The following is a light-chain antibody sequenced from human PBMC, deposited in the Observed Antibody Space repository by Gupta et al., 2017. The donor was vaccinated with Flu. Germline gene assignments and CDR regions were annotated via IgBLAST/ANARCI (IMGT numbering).Light chain of an antibody. J-gene: IGLJ2*01. CDR2: EGS. Sequence: QSALTQPASVSGSPGQSITISCTGTSSDVGIYNLVFWYQQHPGKAPKLMIYEGSKRPSGVSNRFSGSKSGNTASLTISGLQAEDEADYYCCSYAGSSTVVFGGGTKLTVL. V-gene: IGLV2-23*01. CDR1: SSDVGIYNL. CDR3: CSYAGSSTVV.